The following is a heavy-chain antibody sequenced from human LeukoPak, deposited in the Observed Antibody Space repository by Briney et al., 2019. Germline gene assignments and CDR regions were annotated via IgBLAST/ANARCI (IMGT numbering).Heavy chain of an antibody. V-gene: IGHV5-51*01. J-gene: IGHJ4*02. Sequence: GESLKISCKGSGYSFTSYWIGWVRQMPGKGLEWMGIIYPGDSDTRYSPSFQGQVTISADKSISTAYLQWSSLKASDTAMYYCARSEVATISGVYYLGPYYFDYWGQGTLVTVSS. CDR3: ARSEVATISGVYYLGPYYFDY. CDR2: IYPGDSDT. D-gene: IGHD5-12*01. CDR1: GYSFTSYW.